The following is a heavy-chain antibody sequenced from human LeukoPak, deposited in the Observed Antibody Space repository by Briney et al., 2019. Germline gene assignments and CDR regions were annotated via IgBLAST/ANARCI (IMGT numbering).Heavy chain of an antibody. CDR1: GGSISSYY. J-gene: IGHJ4*02. V-gene: IGHV4-59*06. CDR2: IYYSGST. Sequence: KTSETLSLTCTVSGGSISSYYWSWIRQHPGKGLEWIGYIYYSGSTYYNPSLKSRVTISVDTSKNQFSLKLSSVTAADTAVYYCARLPRYYDSSGYYLPYYFDYWGQGTLVTVSS. CDR3: ARLPRYYDSSGYYLPYYFDY. D-gene: IGHD3-22*01.